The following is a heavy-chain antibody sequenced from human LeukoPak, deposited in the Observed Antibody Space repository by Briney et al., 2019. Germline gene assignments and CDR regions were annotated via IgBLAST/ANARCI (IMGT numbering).Heavy chain of an antibody. V-gene: IGHV4-34*01. J-gene: IGHJ4*02. CDR3: ARVSLPVRFGRLSLGGYYFDY. Sequence: PSETLSLTCAVYGGSFSGYYWSWIRQPPGKGLEWIGEINHSGSTNYNPSLKSRVTISVDTSKNQLSLKLSSVTAADTAVYYCARVSLPVRFGRLSLGGYYFDYWGQGTLVTVSS. CDR1: GGSFSGYY. CDR2: INHSGST. D-gene: IGHD3-16*01.